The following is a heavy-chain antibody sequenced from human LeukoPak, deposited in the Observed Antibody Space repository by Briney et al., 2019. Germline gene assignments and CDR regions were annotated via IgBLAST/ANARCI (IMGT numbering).Heavy chain of an antibody. CDR3: GRDVGP. J-gene: IGHJ5*02. CDR2: ISYDGSNK. Sequence: GGSLRLSCAASGFTFSTYWMTWVRQAPGKGLEWVAVISYDGSNKYYADSVKGRFTISRDSSKNTMYLQMNSLRVEDTAMYYCGRDVGPWGQGTLVTVSS. V-gene: IGHV3-30*07. CDR1: GFTFSTYW.